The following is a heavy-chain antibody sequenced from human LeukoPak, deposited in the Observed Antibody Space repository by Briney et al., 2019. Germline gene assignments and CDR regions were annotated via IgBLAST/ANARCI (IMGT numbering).Heavy chain of an antibody. CDR2: IYSGGST. V-gene: IGHV3-66*04. CDR3: ARQTAGTRTYYFDY. CDR1: GFTVSSNY. Sequence: WGCLRLSCAASGFTVSSNYMSWVRPAPGKGLGWGSVIYSGGSTYSADSAKGRFTITRDNSKNTLSLQMNSLRAEDTAVYYCARQTAGTRTYYFDYWGQGTLVTVSS. J-gene: IGHJ4*02. D-gene: IGHD6-13*01.